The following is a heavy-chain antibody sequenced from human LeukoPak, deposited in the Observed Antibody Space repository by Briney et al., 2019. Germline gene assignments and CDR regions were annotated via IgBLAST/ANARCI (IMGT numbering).Heavy chain of an antibody. Sequence: PSETLALTCDAHGASLTGYYWSWIRKPPGKGLDWIGVIINSGGTNYNPFLKWRVTISVDSSKNQFSLKLRSVAAAVTAVYYCARGQGCSRFLEWFPPTRHRFDPWGQGTLVTVSS. J-gene: IGHJ5*02. CDR3: ARGQGCSRFLEWFPPTRHRFDP. V-gene: IGHV4-34*01. D-gene: IGHD3-3*01. CDR2: IINSGGT. CDR1: GASLTGYY.